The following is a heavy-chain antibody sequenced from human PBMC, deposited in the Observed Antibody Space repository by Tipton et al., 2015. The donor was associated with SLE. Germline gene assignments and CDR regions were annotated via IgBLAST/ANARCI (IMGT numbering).Heavy chain of an antibody. Sequence: TLSLTCTVSGGSISSDDYYWTWIRQHPGKGLEWIGHMSYSGSTYYNPSLKSRVTISVDTSKNQFSLKLSSVTAADTAVYYCARDSSGGYNWFDPWGQGTLVTVSS. CDR1: GGSISSDDYY. CDR2: MSYSGST. J-gene: IGHJ5*02. CDR3: ARDSSGGYNWFDP. V-gene: IGHV4-31*03. D-gene: IGHD3-22*01.